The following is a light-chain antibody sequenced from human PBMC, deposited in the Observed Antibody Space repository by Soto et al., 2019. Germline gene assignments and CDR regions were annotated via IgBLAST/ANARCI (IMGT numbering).Light chain of an antibody. CDR3: QQLFDSPIT. Sequence: EIQLTQSPSFLSPYIGESVTITCRASQVISTSLAWYQVKPGKAPKLLIYAASTLESGVPSRFSATVSGTEFSLTITSLQPEDFATYYCQQLFDSPITFGQGTRLEIK. J-gene: IGKJ5*01. V-gene: IGKV1-9*01. CDR2: AAS. CDR1: QVISTS.